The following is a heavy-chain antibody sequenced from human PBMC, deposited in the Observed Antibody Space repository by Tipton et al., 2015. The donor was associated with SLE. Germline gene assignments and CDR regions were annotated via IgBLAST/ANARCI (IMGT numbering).Heavy chain of an antibody. D-gene: IGHD2-15*01. Sequence: TLSLTCTVSGGSISSGGYYWSWIRQHPGKGLEWIGYIYYSGSTYYNPSLKSRVTISVDTSKNQFSLKLSSVTAADTAVYYCARDQGIGSPPMDWGQGTLVTVSS. CDR3: ARDQGIGSPPMD. CDR1: GGSISSGGYY. CDR2: IYYSGST. J-gene: IGHJ4*02. V-gene: IGHV4-31*03.